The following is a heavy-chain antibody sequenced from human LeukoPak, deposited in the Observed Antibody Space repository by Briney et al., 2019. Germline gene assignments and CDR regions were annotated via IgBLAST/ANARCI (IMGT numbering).Heavy chain of an antibody. CDR2: ISDIGSI. D-gene: IGHD2/OR15-2a*01. V-gene: IGHV4-61*08. CDR1: GGSISSGGYY. J-gene: IGHJ4*02. Sequence: SQTLSLTCTVSGGSISSGGYYWSWIRQPPGKGLEWIAYISDIGSINYNPSLKSRVTISLDTSKNQFSLKLSSVTAADTAVYYCAGHHPRNTVDFWGQGTLVTVSS. CDR3: AGHHPRNTVDF.